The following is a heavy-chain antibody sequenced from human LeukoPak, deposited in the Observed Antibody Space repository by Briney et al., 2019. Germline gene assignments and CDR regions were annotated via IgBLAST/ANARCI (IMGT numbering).Heavy chain of an antibody. J-gene: IGHJ4*02. V-gene: IGHV3-23*01. CDR2: ISGSGGSK. Sequence: PGGSLRLSCAASGFTFSSYAMSWVRQAPGKGLEWVSAISGSGGSKYYADSVKGRFTISRDNSKNTLYLQMNSLRAEDTAVYYCAKAPTMIVVVITHFDYWGQGTLVTVSS. D-gene: IGHD3-22*01. CDR3: AKAPTMIVVVITHFDY. CDR1: GFTFSSYA.